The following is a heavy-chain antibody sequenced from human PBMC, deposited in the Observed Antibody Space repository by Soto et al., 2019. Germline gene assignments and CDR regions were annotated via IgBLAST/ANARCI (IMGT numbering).Heavy chain of an antibody. CDR2: INHSGST. V-gene: IGHV4-34*01. CDR3: ARGRINMVRGVISLSVSKCPPYP. J-gene: IGHJ5*02. Sequence: SETLSLTCAVYCGSFSGYYWSWIRQPPGKGLEWIGEINHSGSTNYNPSLKSRVTISVDTSKNQFSLKLSSVTAADTAVYYCARGRINMVRGVISLSVSKCPPYPCGQRNLVTVSS. D-gene: IGHD3-10*01. CDR1: CGSFSGYY.